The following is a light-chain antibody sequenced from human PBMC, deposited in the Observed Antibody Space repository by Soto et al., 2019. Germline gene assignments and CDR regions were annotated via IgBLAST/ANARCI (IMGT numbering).Light chain of an antibody. J-gene: IGKJ1*01. Sequence: DIQITQSPSTLSASVGDRVTLTCRASQSISGWLAWYEQKPGKAPKLLIYDVSSLASGVPSRFSGSGSGTEFTLAISSLQPDDFATYYCQQYNRSPWTFGQGTKVDIK. CDR2: DVS. CDR1: QSISGW. V-gene: IGKV1-5*01. CDR3: QQYNRSPWT.